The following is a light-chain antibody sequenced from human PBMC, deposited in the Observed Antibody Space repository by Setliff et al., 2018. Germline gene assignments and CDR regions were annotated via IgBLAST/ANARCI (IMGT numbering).Light chain of an antibody. V-gene: IGLV2-8*01. Sequence: QSALTQPAAVSGSPGQSITISCAGTNSDVGGYNYVSWYQQHPGKAPQLIIHDVTKRPSGVPDRFSGSKSGNTASLTVSGLQAEDEADYYCSTYVGSNNFVFGTGTKVTVL. CDR1: NSDVGGYNY. CDR3: STYVGSNNFV. CDR2: DVT. J-gene: IGLJ1*01.